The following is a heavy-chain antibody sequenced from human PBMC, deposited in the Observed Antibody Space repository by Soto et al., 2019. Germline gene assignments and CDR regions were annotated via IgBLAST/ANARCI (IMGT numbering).Heavy chain of an antibody. D-gene: IGHD3-3*01. CDR1: GDSISSGGYY. J-gene: IGHJ6*02. V-gene: IGHV4-31*03. Sequence: QVQLQESGPGLVKPSQTLSLTCTVSGDSISSGGYYWSWIRQHPGKGLEWIGYIYYSGSTYYNPSLKSRVTISVDTSKNQFSLKLSSVTAADTAVYYCARDSRPYYDFWSGYYYGMDVWGQGTTVTVSS. CDR3: ARDSRPYYDFWSGYYYGMDV. CDR2: IYYSGST.